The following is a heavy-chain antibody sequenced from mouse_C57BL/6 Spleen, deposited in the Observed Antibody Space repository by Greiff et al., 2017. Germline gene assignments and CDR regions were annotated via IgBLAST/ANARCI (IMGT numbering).Heavy chain of an antibody. Sequence: QVQLQQSGAELAKPGASVKLSCKASGYTFTSYWMHRVNQRPGQGLEWIGYINPSSGYTKYNQKFKDKATLTADKSSSTAYMQLSSLTYEDSAVYYCAGSKTMDYWGQGTSVTVSS. D-gene: IGHD1-1*01. CDR1: GYTFTSYW. CDR3: AGSKTMDY. CDR2: INPSSGYT. J-gene: IGHJ4*01. V-gene: IGHV1-7*01.